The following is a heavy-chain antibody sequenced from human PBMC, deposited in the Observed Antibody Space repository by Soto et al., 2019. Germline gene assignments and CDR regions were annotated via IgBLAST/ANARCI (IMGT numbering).Heavy chain of an antibody. Sequence: ASVKVSCKASGYTFTSYDINWVRQATGQGLEWMGWMNPNSGNTGYAQKFQGRVTMTRNTSISTAYMELSSLRSEDTAVYYCARALSRYYDYVWGSYRYPYYFDYWGQGTLVTV. CDR2: MNPNSGNT. J-gene: IGHJ4*02. V-gene: IGHV1-8*01. CDR1: GYTFTSYD. D-gene: IGHD3-16*02. CDR3: ARALSRYYDYVWGSYRYPYYFDY.